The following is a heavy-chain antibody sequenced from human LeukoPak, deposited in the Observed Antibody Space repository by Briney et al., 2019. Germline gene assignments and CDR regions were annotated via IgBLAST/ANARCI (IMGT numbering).Heavy chain of an antibody. CDR1: GFTFSSYG. J-gene: IGHJ4*02. V-gene: IGHV3-30-3*01. CDR3: ARARPFDY. CDR2: ISYDGSNK. Sequence: GRSLRLSCAASGFTFSSYGMHWVRQAPGKGLEWVAVISYDGSNKYYADSVKGRFTISRDNSKNTLYLQMNSLRAEDTAVYYCARARPFDYWGQGTLVTVSS.